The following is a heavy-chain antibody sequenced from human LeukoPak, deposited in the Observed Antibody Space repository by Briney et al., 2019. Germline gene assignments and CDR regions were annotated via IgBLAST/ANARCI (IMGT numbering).Heavy chain of an antibody. V-gene: IGHV4-39*07. J-gene: IGHJ4*02. D-gene: IGHD3-3*01. Sequence: SETLSLTCTVSGGSISSSSYYWGWIRQPPGKGLEWIGEINHSGSTNYNPSLKSRVPISVDTSKNQFSLKLSSVTAADTAVYYCARGISDFWSGYLPDYFDYWGQGTLVTVSS. CDR3: ARGISDFWSGYLPDYFDY. CDR2: INHSGST. CDR1: GGSISSSSYY.